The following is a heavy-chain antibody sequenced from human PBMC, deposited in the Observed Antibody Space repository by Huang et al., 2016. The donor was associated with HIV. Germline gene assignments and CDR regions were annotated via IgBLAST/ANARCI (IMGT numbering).Heavy chain of an antibody. CDR1: GFTFGAYG. J-gene: IGHJ4*02. D-gene: IGHD1-1*01. Sequence: EVQLVEFGGSLIQPGRSLRLSCTASGFTFGAYGFSWFSQAAGKGLEGGGFINSKAQGRTREYTATVKDKIIVSRNNTKNIADLRMKRLKRAETAVYYCRTVGGGIEYIGYNRAYYATGGYWGRGTLVTVS. CDR2: INSKAQGRTR. V-gene: IGHV3-49*01. CDR3: RTVGGGIEYIGYNRAYYATGGY.